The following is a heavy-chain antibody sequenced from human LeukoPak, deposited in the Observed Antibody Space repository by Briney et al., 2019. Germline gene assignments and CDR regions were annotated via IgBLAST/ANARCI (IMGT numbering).Heavy chain of an antibody. D-gene: IGHD6-13*01. CDR3: ARQIASAGTAGFDF. J-gene: IGHJ4*02. CDR1: DGPSRSHY. Sequence: SETLSLTCTVSDGPSRSHYWTWIRQSPLKGLKWIGDISNSGSTKYNPSLKSRVTISIDTSKSQFSLRLTSVTAADTAVYYCARQIASAGTAGFDFWGQGALVTVSS. CDR2: ISNSGST. V-gene: IGHV4-59*11.